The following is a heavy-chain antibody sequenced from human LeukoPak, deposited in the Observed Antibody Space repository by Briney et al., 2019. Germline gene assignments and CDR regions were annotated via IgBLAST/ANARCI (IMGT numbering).Heavy chain of an antibody. CDR3: ARGKLGVEATSSHYYYGMDV. Sequence: GGSLRLSCAASGFTFSTYSMNWVRQSPGKGLEWVSSISSSSSYIYYAESLKGRFTIYRDNAKNSLSLQMNSLRAEDTAVYYCARGKLGVEATSSHYYYGMDVWGQGTTVTVSS. D-gene: IGHD1-26*01. CDR1: GFTFSTYS. CDR2: ISSSSSYI. J-gene: IGHJ6*02. V-gene: IGHV3-21*01.